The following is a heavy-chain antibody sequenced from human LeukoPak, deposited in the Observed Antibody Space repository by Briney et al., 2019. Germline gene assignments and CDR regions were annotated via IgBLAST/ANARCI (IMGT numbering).Heavy chain of an antibody. D-gene: IGHD6-13*01. CDR3: TTDHGVDKSWLHYDPFDI. Sequence: PGGSLRLACAASGFTFSTAWMTWVRQAPGKGREWVGRIKSKADAGTTDYAAAVKGRFTISRDDSKNTLFLQMNSLKIEDTAVYYCTTDHGVDKSWLHYDPFDIWGQGTMVTVSS. J-gene: IGHJ3*02. CDR2: IKSKADAGTT. V-gene: IGHV3-15*01. CDR1: GFTFSTAW.